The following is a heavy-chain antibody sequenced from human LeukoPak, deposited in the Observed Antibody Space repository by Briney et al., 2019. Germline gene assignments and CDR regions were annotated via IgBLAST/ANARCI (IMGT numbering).Heavy chain of an antibody. V-gene: IGHV1-69*06. CDR2: IIPIFGTA. Sequence: SVKVSCKASGGTFTSYAISWVRQAPGQGLEWMGGIIPIFGTANYAQKFQGRVTITADKSTSTAYMELSSLRSEDTAVYYCARTLEALWFGEFDYWGQGTLVTVSS. J-gene: IGHJ4*02. D-gene: IGHD3-10*01. CDR1: GGTFTSYA. CDR3: ARTLEALWFGEFDY.